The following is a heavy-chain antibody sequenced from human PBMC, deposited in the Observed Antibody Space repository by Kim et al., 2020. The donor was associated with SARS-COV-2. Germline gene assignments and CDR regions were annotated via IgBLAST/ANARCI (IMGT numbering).Heavy chain of an antibody. CDR3: ARVSIAAAGNAGGDFFDY. CDR1: GGSISSYY. J-gene: IGHJ4*02. D-gene: IGHD6-13*01. Sequence: SETLSLTCTVSGGSISSYYWSWIRQPPGKGLEWIGYIYYSGSTNYNPSVKSRVTISVDTSKNQFSLKLSSVTAADTAVYYCARVSIAAAGNAGGDFFDYWGQGTLVTVSS. V-gene: IGHV4-59*01. CDR2: IYYSGST.